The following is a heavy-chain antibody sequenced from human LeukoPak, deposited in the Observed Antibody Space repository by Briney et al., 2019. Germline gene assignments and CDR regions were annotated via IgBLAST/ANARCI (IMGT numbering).Heavy chain of an antibody. D-gene: IGHD3-22*01. CDR2: IYSGGST. CDR1: VFTVSSNY. J-gene: IGHJ3*02. CDR3: AREGSVSGYSFDI. Sequence: GGSLRLSCASSVFTVSSNYISWVRQAPGKGLEWVSVIYSGGSTYYADSVKGRFTISRDNAKNTLYLQMNSLRAENTALYYCAREGSVSGYSFDIWGQGTTVSVSS. V-gene: IGHV3-66*01.